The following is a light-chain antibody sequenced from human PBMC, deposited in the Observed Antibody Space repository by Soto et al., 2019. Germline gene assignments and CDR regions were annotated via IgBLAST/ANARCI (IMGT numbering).Light chain of an antibody. J-gene: IGLJ1*01. Sequence: QSALTQPASVSGSPGRSVTISCTGASSDVGGNDYVSWYQQHPGKAPKLILYEVNNRPSGVSNHFSGSKSGNTASLIISGLQADDEADYYCSSYSTTSTLVFGSGTKLTVL. CDR3: SSYSTTSTLV. V-gene: IGLV2-14*01. CDR1: SSDVGGNDY. CDR2: EVN.